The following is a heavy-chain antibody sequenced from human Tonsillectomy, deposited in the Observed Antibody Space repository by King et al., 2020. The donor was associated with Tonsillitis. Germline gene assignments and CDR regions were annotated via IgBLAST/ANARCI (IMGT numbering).Heavy chain of an antibody. CDR3: ARDRPYCGGDCFHWYFDL. V-gene: IGHV1-18*01. D-gene: IGHD2-21*01. Sequence: QLVQSGAEVKKPGASVKVSCQASGYIFTSYGISWVRQAPGQGLEWMGWISAYNSNTNYAQKLQGRVTMTTDTSTNTAYMELRSLRSDDTAVYYCARDRPYCGGDCFHWYFDLWGRGTLVTVSS. CDR1: GYIFTSYG. CDR2: ISAYNSNT. J-gene: IGHJ2*01.